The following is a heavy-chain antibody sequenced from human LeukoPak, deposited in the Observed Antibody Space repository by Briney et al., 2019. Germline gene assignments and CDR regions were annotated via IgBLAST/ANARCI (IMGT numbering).Heavy chain of an antibody. D-gene: IGHD5-18*01. V-gene: IGHV3-23*01. CDR1: GFTFSNYA. J-gene: IGHJ4*02. CDR2: ISGSGTST. CDR3: AKEIRGYSYGFDY. Sequence: GGSLRLSCAASGFTFSNYAMSWVRQAPGKGLEWVSAISGSGTSTFYADSVKGRFSISRDKSKNTLYLQMNSLRAEDTAVYYCAKEIRGYSYGFDYWGQGTLVTVSS.